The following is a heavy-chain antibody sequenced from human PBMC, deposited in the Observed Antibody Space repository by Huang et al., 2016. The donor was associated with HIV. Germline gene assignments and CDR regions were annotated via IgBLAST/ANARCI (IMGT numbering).Heavy chain of an antibody. D-gene: IGHD3-10*01. CDR2: ISWNSGSI. V-gene: IGHV3-9*01. Sequence: EVQLVESGGGLVQPGRSLRLSCAASGFTFDEYAMHWVRQEPGKGMGGVSGISWNSGSIGYADSVKGRFTISRDNAKNSLYLQMNSRRAEDTALYYCARRGVMVRGAHFDYWGLGTLVTVSS. J-gene: IGHJ4*02. CDR3: ARRGVMVRGAHFDY. CDR1: GFTFDEYA.